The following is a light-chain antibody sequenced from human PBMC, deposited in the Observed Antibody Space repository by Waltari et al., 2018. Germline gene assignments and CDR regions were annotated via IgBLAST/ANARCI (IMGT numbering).Light chain of an antibody. J-gene: IGKJ5*01. V-gene: IGKV2-28*01. Sequence: DIVMTQSPLSLPVTPGEPASISCRSSQSLLHSNGYNYLDWYLQKPGQSPQLLIYLGSMRASGVPDRCSGSGSGTDCTLKISRGEAGDVGVYYCMQALQTPDTFGEGTRRGIK. CDR3: MQALQTPDT. CDR1: QSLLHSNGYNY. CDR2: LGS.